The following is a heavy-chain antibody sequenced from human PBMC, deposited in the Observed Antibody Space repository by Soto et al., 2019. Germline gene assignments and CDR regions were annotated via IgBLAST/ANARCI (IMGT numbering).Heavy chain of an antibody. CDR1: GFTFSYYY. D-gene: IGHD3-3*01. J-gene: IGHJ6*02. Sequence: PGWSLRLSCAASGFTFSYYYMSWIRQAPGKGLEWVSYISSSGSTIYYAYWVKGRFTISRDNAKNSLYLQMNSLRAEDTAVYYCARDYDFWSGYLDVWGQGTTVTVSS. CDR3: ARDYDFWSGYLDV. V-gene: IGHV3-11*01. CDR2: ISSSGSTI.